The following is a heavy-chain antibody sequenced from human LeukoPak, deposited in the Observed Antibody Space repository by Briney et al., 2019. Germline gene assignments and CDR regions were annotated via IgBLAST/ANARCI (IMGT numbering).Heavy chain of an antibody. J-gene: IGHJ4*02. V-gene: IGHV4-34*01. Sequence: PSETLSLTCAVYGGSFSGYYWSWIRQPPGKGLEWIGEINHSGSTNYNPSPKSRVTISVDTSKNQFSLKLSSVTAADTAVYYCARVMTTVRFYDYWGQGTLVTVSS. CDR1: GGSFSGYY. CDR3: ARVMTTVRFYDY. D-gene: IGHD4-11*01. CDR2: INHSGST.